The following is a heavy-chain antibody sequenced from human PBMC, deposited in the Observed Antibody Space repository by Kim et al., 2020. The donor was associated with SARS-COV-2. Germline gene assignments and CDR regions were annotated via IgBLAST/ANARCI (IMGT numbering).Heavy chain of an antibody. V-gene: IGHV3-30*04. CDR2: ISYDGSNK. Sequence: GGSLRLSCAASGFTFSSYAMHWVRQAPGKGLEWVAVISYDGSNKYYADSVKGRFTISRDNSKNTLYLQMNSLRAEDTAVYYCARATGFDSSGDYPYYFD. CDR3: ARATGFDSSGDYPYYFD. D-gene: IGHD3-22*01. CDR1: GFTFSSYA. J-gene: IGHJ4*01.